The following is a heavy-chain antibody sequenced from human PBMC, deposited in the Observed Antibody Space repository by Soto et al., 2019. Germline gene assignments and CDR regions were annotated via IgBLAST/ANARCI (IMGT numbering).Heavy chain of an antibody. CDR1: GGTFSSYA. D-gene: IGHD3-10*01. CDR3: ARALWFGEFPNWFDP. CDR2: IIPIFGTA. Sequence: ASVKVSCKASGGTFSSYAISCVRQAPGQGLEWMGGIIPIFGTANYAQKFQGRVTITADESTSTAYMELSSLRSEDTAVYYCARALWFGEFPNWFDPWGQGTLVTVSS. V-gene: IGHV1-69*13. J-gene: IGHJ5*02.